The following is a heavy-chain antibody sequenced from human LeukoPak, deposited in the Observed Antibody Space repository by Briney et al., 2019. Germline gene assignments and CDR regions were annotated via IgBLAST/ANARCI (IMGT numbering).Heavy chain of an antibody. CDR3: ARAGGHRNGGYDY. V-gene: IGHV3-48*04. Sequence: GGSLRLSCAASGFTFNTYIMNWVRQAPGKGLEWVSYIRNSTNAIYYADSVRGRFTISRDNAKNSLYLQMNNLRAEDTAVYYCARAGGHRNGGYDYWGQGTLVTVSS. D-gene: IGHD5-12*01. CDR1: GFTFNTYI. CDR2: IRNSTNAI. J-gene: IGHJ4*02.